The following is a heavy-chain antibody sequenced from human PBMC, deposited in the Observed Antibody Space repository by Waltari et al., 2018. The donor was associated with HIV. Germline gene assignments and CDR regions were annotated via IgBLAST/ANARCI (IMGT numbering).Heavy chain of an antibody. V-gene: IGHV1-2*04. CDR3: AREEMKYFDL. J-gene: IGHJ2*01. CDR1: GYTFTDTF. Sequence: QVQLVQSGAELKKPGASVKVSCKASGYTFTDTFIHWVRQAPGQGLEWMGWIKPRSGGTKFAQKFQGWVSMTMDTSISTVYMELNRLTYEDTAIYYCAREEMKYFDLWGRGTLVTVSS. CDR2: IKPRSGGT.